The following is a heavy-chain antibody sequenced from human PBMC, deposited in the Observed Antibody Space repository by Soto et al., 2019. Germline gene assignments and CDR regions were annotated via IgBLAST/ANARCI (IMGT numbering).Heavy chain of an antibody. Sequence: PSETLSLTCSVSGGSINNTNYSWVWDRQAPGKGLEWVSAISGSGGSTYYADSVKGRFTISRDNSKNTLYLQMNSLRAEDTAVYYCAKVAHWELPTPLDYWGQGTLVTVSS. CDR3: AKVAHWELPTPLDY. D-gene: IGHD1-26*01. CDR1: GGSINNTNYS. CDR2: ISGSGGST. J-gene: IGHJ4*02. V-gene: IGHV3-23*01.